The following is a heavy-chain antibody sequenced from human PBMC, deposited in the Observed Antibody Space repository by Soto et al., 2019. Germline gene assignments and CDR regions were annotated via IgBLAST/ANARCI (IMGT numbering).Heavy chain of an antibody. CDR1: GVTFSSYA. V-gene: IGHV3-23*01. CDR2: ISGSGGST. CDR3: AKDVLRRFLEWLPPGAFDI. J-gene: IGHJ3*02. D-gene: IGHD3-3*01. Sequence: SLRLSCAASGVTFSSYAMSWVRQAPGKGLEWVSAISGSGGSTYYADSVKGRFTISRDNSKNTLYLQMNSLRAEDTAVYYCAKDVLRRFLEWLPPGAFDIWGRGTMVTVSS.